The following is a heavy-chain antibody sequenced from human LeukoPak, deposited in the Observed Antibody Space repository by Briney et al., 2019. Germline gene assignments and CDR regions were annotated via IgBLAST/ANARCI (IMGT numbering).Heavy chain of an antibody. Sequence: PSETLSLTCTVFGGSISSGSYYWSWIRQPAGKGLEWIGRIYTSGSTNYNPSLKSRVTISVDTSKNQFSLKLSSVTAADTAVYYCARRGIGGYDLDYYYMDVWGKGTTVTISS. CDR1: GGSISSGSYY. J-gene: IGHJ6*03. V-gene: IGHV4-61*02. CDR2: IYTSGST. D-gene: IGHD5-12*01. CDR3: ARRGIGGYDLDYYYMDV.